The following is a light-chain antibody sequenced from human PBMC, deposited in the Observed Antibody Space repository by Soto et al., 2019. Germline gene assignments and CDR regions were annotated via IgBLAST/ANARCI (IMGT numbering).Light chain of an antibody. V-gene: IGKV3-15*01. Sequence: EIVMTQSPATLSVSPGERATLSCRASQSVSSNLAWFQQKPGQAPRLLIYGASSRATGIPARFSGSGSGTEFTLTIRSLQSEDFAVYYCQQYNNWPPMYTFGQGTNLEIK. J-gene: IGKJ2*01. CDR2: GAS. CDR3: QQYNNWPPMYT. CDR1: QSVSSN.